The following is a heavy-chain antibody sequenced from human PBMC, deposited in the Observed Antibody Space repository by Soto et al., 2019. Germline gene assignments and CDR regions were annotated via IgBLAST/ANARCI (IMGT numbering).Heavy chain of an antibody. J-gene: IGHJ5*02. CDR3: AKAGFLTTWWFAL. CDR1: GFTFSTHD. Sequence: PGGSLRLSCAASGFTFSTHDMHWVRQAPGKGLEWVAVISYDGKNEYYADSVKGRFTISRDNSKSTLYLQMNSLTTEDTALFYCAKAGFLTTWWFALWGQGPLVSVSS. V-gene: IGHV3-30*18. D-gene: IGHD3-9*01. CDR2: ISYDGKNE.